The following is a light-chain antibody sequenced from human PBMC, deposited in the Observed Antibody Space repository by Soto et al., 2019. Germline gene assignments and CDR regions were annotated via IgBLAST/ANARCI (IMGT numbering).Light chain of an antibody. Sequence: DIQMTQSPSTLSGSVGDRVTITCRASQTISSWLAWYQQKPGKAPKLLIYKASSLESGVPSRFSGSGSGTECTLTISSLQPDDFATYYCQQYNSYLWTFGQGTQVDI. CDR3: QQYNSYLWT. V-gene: IGKV1-5*03. J-gene: IGKJ1*01. CDR2: KAS. CDR1: QTISSW.